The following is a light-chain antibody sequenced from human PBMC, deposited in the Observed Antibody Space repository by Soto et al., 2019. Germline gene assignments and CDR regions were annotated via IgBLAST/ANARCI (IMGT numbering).Light chain of an antibody. CDR3: QQRNRWHST. Sequence: EVVLTQSPVTLSLSPGERATLSCRASQSFRGLLAWYQQKPGQAPRLLIYDASNRATGIPPRFSGSGSGTDFTLTIRSLEPEDSAVYYCQQRNRWHSTFGQGTRLEIK. V-gene: IGKV3-11*01. CDR1: QSFRGL. J-gene: IGKJ5*01. CDR2: DAS.